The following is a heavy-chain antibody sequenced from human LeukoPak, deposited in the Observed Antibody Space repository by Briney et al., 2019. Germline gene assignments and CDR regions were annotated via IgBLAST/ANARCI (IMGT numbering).Heavy chain of an antibody. CDR2: IHYSGRT. CDR3: ARHLSSGMDV. J-gene: IGHJ6*02. D-gene: IGHD2/OR15-2a*01. CDR1: GGSISGYY. V-gene: IGHV4-59*08. Sequence: SETLSLTCTVSGGSISGYYWSWIRQPPGKGLEWIAYIHYSGRTKYNPSLKSRTTMSVDTSKNQFSLRLGSVTAADTAVYYCARHLSSGMDVWGQGTTVTVSS.